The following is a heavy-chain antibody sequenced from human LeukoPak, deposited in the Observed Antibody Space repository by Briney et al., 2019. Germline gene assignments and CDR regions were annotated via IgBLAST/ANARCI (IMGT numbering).Heavy chain of an antibody. Sequence: GGSLKLSCAAPGLTVSSNYLSWVRQVPGRGLGWVSVIYSGGSTYYADSVKGRFTISRDNSKNTLYLQMNSLRAEDTAVYYCARDNWNGGFDYWGQGTLVTVSS. J-gene: IGHJ4*02. CDR3: ARDNWNGGFDY. D-gene: IGHD1-20*01. V-gene: IGHV3-53*01. CDR1: GLTVSSNY. CDR2: IYSGGST.